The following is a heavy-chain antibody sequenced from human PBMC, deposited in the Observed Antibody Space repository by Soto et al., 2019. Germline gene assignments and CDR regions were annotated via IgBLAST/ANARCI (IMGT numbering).Heavy chain of an antibody. V-gene: IGHV1-18*04. D-gene: IGHD4-4*01. J-gene: IGHJ6*03. CDR1: GYTFNTYG. CDR3: ARMTTVDNSHYYMDV. CDR2: ISIHNGNT. Sequence: QAQLLQSGGELKKSGASVKVSCKASGYTFNTYGISWVRQAPGQGLEWMAWISIHNGNTNFAQKFQGRVTLTTDTSASTANMELRSLRSDDTAVYYWARMTTVDNSHYYMDVWGKGTTVTVSS.